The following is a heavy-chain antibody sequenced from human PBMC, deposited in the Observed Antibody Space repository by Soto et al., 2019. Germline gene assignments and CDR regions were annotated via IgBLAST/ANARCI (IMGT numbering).Heavy chain of an antibody. CDR2: INPNSGGT. Sequence: ASVKVSCKASGYTFTGYYMHCVRQAPGQGLEWMGWINPNSGGTNYAQKFQGRVTMTRDTSISTAYMELSRLRSDDTAVYYCASLWFGDPNWFDPWGQGTLVTVSS. J-gene: IGHJ5*02. CDR1: GYTFTGYY. V-gene: IGHV1-2*02. D-gene: IGHD3-10*01. CDR3: ASLWFGDPNWFDP.